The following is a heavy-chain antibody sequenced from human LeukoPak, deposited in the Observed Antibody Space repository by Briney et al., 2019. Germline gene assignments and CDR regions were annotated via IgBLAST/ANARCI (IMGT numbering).Heavy chain of an antibody. CDR3: VRGSRGMDA. J-gene: IGHJ6*02. V-gene: IGHV3-7*01. D-gene: IGHD6-6*01. CDR1: GFTFSSYW. CDR2: TRPDGSEG. Sequence: PGGSLRLSCAASGFTFSSYWMSWVRQAPGKGLEWVANTRPDGSEGYHVDSVKGRFTISRDNAKNLLFLQMNSLRAEDSAVYYCVRGSRGMDAWGQGTTVIVSS.